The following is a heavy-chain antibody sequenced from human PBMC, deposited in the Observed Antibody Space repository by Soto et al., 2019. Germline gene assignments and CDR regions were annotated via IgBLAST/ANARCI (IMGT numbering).Heavy chain of an antibody. Sequence: SQTLSLTCSISGDSVSSKSAAWHWIRQSQSRGLECLGRTYHRSKWSSNYAVSVKSRITINPETSKNQFSLQLRSVPPDDTAVYYCARTGDYRVYXWGQGTLFTVSX. V-gene: IGHV6-1*01. CDR3: ARTGDYRVYX. J-gene: IGHJ4*02. CDR2: TYHRSKWSS. D-gene: IGHD7-27*01. CDR1: GDSVSSKSAA.